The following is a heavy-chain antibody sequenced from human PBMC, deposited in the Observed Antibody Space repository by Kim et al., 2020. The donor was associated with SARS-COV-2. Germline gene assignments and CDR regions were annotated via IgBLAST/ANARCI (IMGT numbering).Heavy chain of an antibody. CDR3: ARGQYGSMSNNWFDS. J-gene: IGHJ5*01. CDR1: GYTFINYA. CDR2: INPANGNT. V-gene: IGHV1-3*01. Sequence: ASVKVSCKASGYTFINYAMHWVRQAPGQRPEWMAWINPANGNTRYSQNFQGRVTTTRDTSATTVYMELTALRSEDTAVYYCARGQYGSMSNNWFDSWGQGALVTVSS. D-gene: IGHD3-10*01.